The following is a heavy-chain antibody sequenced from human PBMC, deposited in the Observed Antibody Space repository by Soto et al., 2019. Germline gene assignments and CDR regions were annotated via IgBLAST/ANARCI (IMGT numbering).Heavy chain of an antibody. Sequence: SETLSLTCAVSGDSISSSNWWTWVRQPPGEGLEWIGEIYHSGNTNYNPSLRSRVTISVDKSKNQFSLKLNFVTAADTAVYYCARESGYSYGLVFYYGMDVWGQGTTVTVSS. CDR2: IYHSGNT. CDR3: ARESGYSYGLVFYYGMDV. V-gene: IGHV4-4*02. CDR1: GDSISSSNW. D-gene: IGHD5-18*01. J-gene: IGHJ6*02.